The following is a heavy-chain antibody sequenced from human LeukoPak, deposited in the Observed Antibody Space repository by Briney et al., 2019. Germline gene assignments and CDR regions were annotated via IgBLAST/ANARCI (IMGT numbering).Heavy chain of an antibody. CDR3: VRAAISKDGSGYFY. CDR1: GYTFTSYG. CDR2: ISTYNGST. D-gene: IGHD3-22*01. J-gene: IGHJ4*02. V-gene: IGHV1-18*01. Sequence: ASVKVSCKASGYTFTSYGISWVRQAPGQGLEWVGWISTYNGSTNYAQKVQGRVTMTTDTSTSTAYMELRSLRSDDTAVYYCVRAAISKDGSGYFYWGQGTLVTVSS.